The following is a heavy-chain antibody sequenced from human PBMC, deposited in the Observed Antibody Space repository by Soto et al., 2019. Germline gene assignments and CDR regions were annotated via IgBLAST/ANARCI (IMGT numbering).Heavy chain of an antibody. J-gene: IGHJ4*02. CDR2: IKQDGSEK. D-gene: IGHD3-10*01. Sequence: GGSLRLSCAASGFTFSSYWMSWVRQAPGKGLEWVANIKQDGSEKYYVDSVKGRFTISRDNAKNSLYLQMNSLRAEDTAVYYCARATRRVLLWFGEPPPSGGLFYWGQGTLVTVSS. CDR3: ARATRRVLLWFGEPPPSGGLFY. CDR1: GFTFSSYW. V-gene: IGHV3-7*01.